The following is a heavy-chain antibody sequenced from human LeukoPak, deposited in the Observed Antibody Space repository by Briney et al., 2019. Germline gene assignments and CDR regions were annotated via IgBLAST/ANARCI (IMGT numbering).Heavy chain of an antibody. CDR3: ARSIRGYDSSGYYCYYFDY. J-gene: IGHJ4*02. CDR1: GGSFSGYY. V-gene: IGHV4-34*01. CDR2: INHSGST. Sequence: SETLSLTCAVYGGSFSGYYWSWIRQPPGKGLEWIGEINHSGSTNYNPSLKSRVTISVDTSKNQFSLKLSSVTAADTAVYYCARSIRGYDSSGYYCYYFDYWGQGTLVTVSS. D-gene: IGHD3-22*01.